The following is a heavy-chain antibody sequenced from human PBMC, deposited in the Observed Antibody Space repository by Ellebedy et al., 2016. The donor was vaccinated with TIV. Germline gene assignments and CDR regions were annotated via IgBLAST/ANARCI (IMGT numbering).Heavy chain of an antibody. V-gene: IGHV4-59*01. CDR2: IHHSGNS. Sequence: SETLSLTCTVSDGSTSGYYWSWIRQPPGKGLEWIGDIHHSGNSHIHPSLKSRVTLSLDTSKNQFSLDLSSVTAADTATYYCARDLGRYGMDVWGQGTTVTVSS. CDR3: ARDLGRYGMDV. J-gene: IGHJ6*02. CDR1: DGSTSGYY.